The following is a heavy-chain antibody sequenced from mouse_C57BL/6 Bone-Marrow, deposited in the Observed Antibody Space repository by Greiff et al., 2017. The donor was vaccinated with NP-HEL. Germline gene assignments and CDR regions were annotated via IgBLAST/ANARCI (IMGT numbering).Heavy chain of an antibody. V-gene: IGHV10-3*01. D-gene: IGHD1-1*01. CDR1: GFTLNTYA. Sequence: EVQLVESGGGLVQPKGSLKLSCAASGFTLNTYAMHWVRQAPGKGLEWVARIRSKSSNYATYYADSEKDRFTISRDDSQSMLYLQMNNLKTEDTAMYYCVRRGVVATDWYFDVWGTGTTVTVSS. CDR3: VRRGVVATDWYFDV. CDR2: IRSKSSNYAT. J-gene: IGHJ1*03.